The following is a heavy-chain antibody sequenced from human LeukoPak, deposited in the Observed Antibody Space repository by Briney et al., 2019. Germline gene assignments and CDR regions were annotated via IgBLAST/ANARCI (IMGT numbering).Heavy chain of an antibody. J-gene: IGHJ5*02. CDR3: ARRGGKWDVNWFDP. CDR2: LYYGGRT. D-gene: IGHD1-26*01. Sequence: SETLSLSCTVFGDSVSSSNYYWACFRQPPGKGLDWIGSLYYGGRTYYSPSLESRVTVSVDTSKNQFALKLTSVTAADTAVYYCARRGGKWDVNWFDPWGPGALVTVSS. CDR1: GDSVSSSNYY. V-gene: IGHV4-39*01.